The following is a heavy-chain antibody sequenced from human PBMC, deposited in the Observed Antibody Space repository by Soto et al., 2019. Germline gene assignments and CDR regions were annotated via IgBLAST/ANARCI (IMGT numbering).Heavy chain of an antibody. V-gene: IGHV1-46*01. CDR3: AIVGATTGAFDI. CDR1: GYTFTSYY. D-gene: IGHD1-26*01. CDR2: INPSGGST. Sequence: ASVQVSCKASGYTFTSYYMHWVRQAPGQGLEWVGIINPSGGSTSYAQKFQGRVTMTRDTSTSTVYMELSSLRSEDTAVYYCAIVGATTGAFDIWGQGTMVTVSS. J-gene: IGHJ3*02.